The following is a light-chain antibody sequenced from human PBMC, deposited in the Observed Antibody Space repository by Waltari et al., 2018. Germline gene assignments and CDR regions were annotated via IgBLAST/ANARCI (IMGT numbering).Light chain of an antibody. Sequence: EIVLTQSPATLSLSPGERATLSCRASQSVSSSLAWYQQKPGQAPRLLIYDASNRATGIPARFSGSGSGTDFTLTITGLQSEDFAVYFCQQYNQWPLTFGRGTKVEIK. CDR1: QSVSSS. V-gene: IGKV3-11*01. J-gene: IGKJ4*01. CDR3: QQYNQWPLT. CDR2: DAS.